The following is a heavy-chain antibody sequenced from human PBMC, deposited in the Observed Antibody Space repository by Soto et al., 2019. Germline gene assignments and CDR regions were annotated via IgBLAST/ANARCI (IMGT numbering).Heavy chain of an antibody. V-gene: IGHV3-23*01. CDR3: AIAGYCCSATCATRYYYMDV. Sequence: EVQLLESGGGLVQPGGSLRLSCAASGFTFSSYAMGWVRQAPGKGLEWVSAISGSGGSTYYADSVKGRFTISRDKSKNTLYRQSNSLRAEDTAVYYCAIAGYCCSATCATRYYYMDVWCKGSTVTVSS. J-gene: IGHJ6*03. CDR1: GFTFSSYA. D-gene: IGHD2-2*01. CDR2: ISGSGGST.